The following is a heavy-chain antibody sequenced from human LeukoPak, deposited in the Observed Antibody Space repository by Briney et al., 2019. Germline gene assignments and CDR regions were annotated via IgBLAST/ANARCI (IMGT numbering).Heavy chain of an antibody. Sequence: GGSLRLSCAASGFTLSSYSMHWVRQAPGKGLEWVSSVSSSSIYIDYADSVKGRFTISRDNAKNSLYLQMNSLRAEDTAVYYCARASRFVWERYATFDYWGQGTLVTVSS. J-gene: IGHJ4*02. CDR3: ARASRFVWERYATFDY. CDR1: GFTLSSYS. V-gene: IGHV3-21*01. D-gene: IGHD3-16*01. CDR2: VSSSSIYI.